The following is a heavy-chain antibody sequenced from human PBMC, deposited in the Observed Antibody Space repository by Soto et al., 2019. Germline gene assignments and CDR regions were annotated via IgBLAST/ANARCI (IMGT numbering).Heavy chain of an antibody. J-gene: IGHJ4*02. CDR2: ISYDGSNK. V-gene: IGHV3-30-3*01. CDR3: ARSPVVPAAIGIFDY. D-gene: IGHD2-2*02. Sequence: GGSLRLSCAASGFTFSSYAMHWVRQAPGKELEWVAVISYDGSNKYYADSVKGRFTISRDNSKNTLYLQMNSLRAEDTAVYYCARSPVVPAAIGIFDYWGQGTLVTVSS. CDR1: GFTFSSYA.